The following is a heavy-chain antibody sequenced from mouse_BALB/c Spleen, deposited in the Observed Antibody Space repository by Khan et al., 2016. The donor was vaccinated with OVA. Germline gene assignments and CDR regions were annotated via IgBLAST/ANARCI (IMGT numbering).Heavy chain of an antibody. D-gene: IGHD3-3*01. Sequence: VQLKESGAELVKPGASVKLSCTASGFNIKDTYMHWVKQRPEQGLEWIGRIDPANGNTKYDPKFQGKATITADTSSNTAYLQLSSLTSEDTAVYYCAREGRDYAMDYWGQGTSVTVSS. V-gene: IGHV14-3*02. CDR3: AREGRDYAMDY. CDR2: IDPANGNT. J-gene: IGHJ4*01. CDR1: GFNIKDTY.